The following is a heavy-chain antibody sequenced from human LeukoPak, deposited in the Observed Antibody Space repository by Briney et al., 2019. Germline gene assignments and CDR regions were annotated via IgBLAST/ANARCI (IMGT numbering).Heavy chain of an antibody. V-gene: IGHV1-69*01. CDR2: IIPIFGTA. D-gene: IGHD3-9*01. CDR1: GGTFSSYA. CDR3: ARGGYYDISYLDY. J-gene: IGHJ4*02. Sequence: GASVEVSCKASGGTFSSYAISWVRQAPGQGLEWMGGIIPIFGTANYAQKFQGRVTITADESTSTAYMELSNLRSEDTAVYYCARGGYYDISYLDYWGQGTLVTVSS.